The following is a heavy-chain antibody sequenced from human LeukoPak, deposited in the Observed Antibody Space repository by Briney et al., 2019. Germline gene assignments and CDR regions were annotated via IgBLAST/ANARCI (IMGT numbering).Heavy chain of an antibody. J-gene: IGHJ4*02. CDR1: GFTVSNNY. V-gene: IGHV3-53*01. Sequence: GGSLRLSCAASGFTVSNNYMAWVRQAPGKGLEWVSVIYGGGGTYYGDSVKGRFTISRDNAKNTVYLEMNSLRAEDTAVYYCVRGQLWSYYHDYWGQGTLVTVSS. D-gene: IGHD5-18*01. CDR3: VRGQLWSYYHDY. CDR2: IYGGGGT.